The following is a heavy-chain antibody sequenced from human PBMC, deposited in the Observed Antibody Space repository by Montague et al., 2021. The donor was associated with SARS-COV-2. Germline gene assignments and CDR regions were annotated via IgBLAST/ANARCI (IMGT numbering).Heavy chain of an antibody. D-gene: IGHD3-22*01. CDR1: DDSISSGTYY. Sequence: TLSLTCTVSDDSISSGTYYWSWIRQPAGKGLEWIGRIYTSGGTNYNPSLKSRVAISVDTSKNQFSLKLSSVTAADTAVYYCARGRGGYYDSSGYYRTGGAFDIWGQGTMVTDSS. J-gene: IGHJ3*02. V-gene: IGHV4-61*02. CDR3: ARGRGGYYDSSGYYRTGGAFDI. CDR2: IYTSGGT.